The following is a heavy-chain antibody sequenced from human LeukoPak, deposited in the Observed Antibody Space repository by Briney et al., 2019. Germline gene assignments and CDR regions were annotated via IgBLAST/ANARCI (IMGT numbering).Heavy chain of an antibody. CDR3: ARGRYCRGGSCYLNWFDP. Sequence: ASVKVSCKASGYTFTGYYMHWVRQAPGQGLEWMGWINPNSGGTNYAQKFQGRVTMTRDTSISTAYMELSRLRSDDTAVYYCARGRYCRGGSCYLNWFDPWGKGTLVTVSS. CDR1: GYTFTGYY. V-gene: IGHV1-2*02. D-gene: IGHD2-15*01. J-gene: IGHJ5*02. CDR2: INPNSGGT.